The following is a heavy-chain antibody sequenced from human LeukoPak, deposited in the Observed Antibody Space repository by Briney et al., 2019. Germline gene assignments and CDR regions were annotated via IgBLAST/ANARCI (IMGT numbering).Heavy chain of an antibody. D-gene: IGHD1-26*01. CDR1: GGSISSSSYY. V-gene: IGHV4-39*01. J-gene: IGHJ3*02. CDR2: IYYSGST. Sequence: SETLSLTCTVSGGSISSSSYYWGWIRQPPGKGLEWFGSIYYSGSTHYNPSLKSRVTISVDTSKNQFSLKLSSVTAADTAVYYCARLGKGGSYYRLGDAFDIWGQGTMVTVSS. CDR3: ARLGKGGSYYRLGDAFDI.